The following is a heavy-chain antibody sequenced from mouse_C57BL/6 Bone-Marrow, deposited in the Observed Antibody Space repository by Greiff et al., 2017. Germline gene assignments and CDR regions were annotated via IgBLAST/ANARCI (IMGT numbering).Heavy chain of an antibody. Sequence: DVKLVASGGGLVKPGGSLKLSCAASGFTFSDYGMHWVRQAPEKGLEWVAYISSGSSTIYYADTVKGRFTISRDNAKNTLFLQMTSLRSEDTAMYYCAMATVVATSYYFDYWGQGTTLTVSS. CDR2: ISSGSSTI. CDR3: AMATVVATSYYFDY. J-gene: IGHJ2*01. V-gene: IGHV5-17*01. D-gene: IGHD1-1*01. CDR1: GFTFSDYG.